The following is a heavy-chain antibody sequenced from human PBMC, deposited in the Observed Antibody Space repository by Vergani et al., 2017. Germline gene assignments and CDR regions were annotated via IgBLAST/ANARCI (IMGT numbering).Heavy chain of an antibody. Sequence: QVQLVQSGAEVKKPGSSVKVSCKASGGTFNSYAISWVRQAPGQGLEWMGGIIPIFGTANYAQKFQGKVTITADESTSTAYMELSSLRSEDTAVYYCAVNSVATSPSDYWGQGTLVTVSS. D-gene: IGHD5-12*01. CDR1: GGTFNSYA. J-gene: IGHJ4*02. CDR2: IIPIFGTA. CDR3: AVNSVATSPSDY. V-gene: IGHV1-69*01.